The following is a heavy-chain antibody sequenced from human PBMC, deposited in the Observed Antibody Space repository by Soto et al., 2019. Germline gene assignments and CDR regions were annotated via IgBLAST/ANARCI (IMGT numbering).Heavy chain of an antibody. V-gene: IGHV1-45*02. J-gene: IGHJ6*02. D-gene: IGHD5-12*01. CDR2: ITPFNGNT. CDR3: ARTPNDYLGYGMDV. Sequence: SVKVSCKASGYTFTHRYLHWVRQAPGQALEWMGWITPFNGNTNYAQKVQDRVTITRDRSMSTAYMELSSLRSEDTAMYYCARTPNDYLGYGMDVWGQGTTVTV. CDR1: GYTFTHRY.